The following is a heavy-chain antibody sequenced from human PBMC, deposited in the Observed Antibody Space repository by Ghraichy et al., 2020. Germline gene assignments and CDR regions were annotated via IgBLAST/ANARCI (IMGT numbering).Heavy chain of an antibody. D-gene: IGHD2-15*01. CDR2: INHGGST. Sequence: SQTLSLTCAVYGGSFSAYYWSWIRQPPGKGLEWIGEINHGGSTNYNPSLKSRVTMSLDTSKNQFSLKLSSVTAADTAVYYCARGARRLKTGWFDYWGQGTLVTISS. CDR1: GGSFSAYY. J-gene: IGHJ4*02. CDR3: ARGARRLKTGWFDY. V-gene: IGHV4-34*01.